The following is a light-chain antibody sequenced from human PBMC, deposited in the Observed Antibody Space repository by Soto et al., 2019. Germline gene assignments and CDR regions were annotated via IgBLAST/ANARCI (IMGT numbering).Light chain of an antibody. V-gene: IGKV1-5*01. J-gene: IGKJ1*01. Sequence: DIQMTQSPSTLSASVGDRVTITCRASQTISSWLAWYQQKPGKAPKLLIFDASSLESGVPSRFSGGGSGTEFTLTISSLQPDDFATYYCQQYQTYPWTFGRGTKVDIK. CDR2: DAS. CDR3: QQYQTYPWT. CDR1: QTISSW.